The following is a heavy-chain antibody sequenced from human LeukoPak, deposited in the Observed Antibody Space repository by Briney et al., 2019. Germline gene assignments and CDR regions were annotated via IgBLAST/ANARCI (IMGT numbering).Heavy chain of an antibody. J-gene: IGHJ4*02. V-gene: IGHV4-59*01. Sequence: SETLSLTCTVSGGSISSYYWSWIRQPPGKGLEWIGYIYYSGSTNYNPSLKSRVTISVDTSKNQFSLKLSSVTAADTAVYYCAIIKRGGPFDYWGQGTLVTVSS. CDR3: AIIKRGGPFDY. CDR1: GGSISSYY. CDR2: IYYSGST. D-gene: IGHD3-10*01.